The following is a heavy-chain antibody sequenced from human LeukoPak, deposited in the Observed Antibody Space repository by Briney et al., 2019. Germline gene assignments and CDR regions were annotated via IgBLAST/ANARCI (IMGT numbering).Heavy chain of an antibody. V-gene: IGHV1-46*01. CDR2: INPSGGST. CDR1: GYTFTSYY. J-gene: IGHJ4*02. D-gene: IGHD1-20*01. CDR3: ARELRGNWNAPDS. Sequence: ASVKVSCKASGYTFTSYYMHWVRQAPGQGLEWMGIINPSGGSTSYARKFQGRVTTTRDTSTSTLYMELSSLRSEDTDVYYCARELRGNWNAPDSWGQGTLVTVSS.